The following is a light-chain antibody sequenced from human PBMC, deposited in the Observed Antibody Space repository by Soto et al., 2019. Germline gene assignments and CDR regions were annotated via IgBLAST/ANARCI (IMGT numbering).Light chain of an antibody. J-gene: IGLJ1*01. V-gene: IGLV2-11*01. Sequence: QSALTQPRSVSGSPGQSVTISCTGTSSDVGGYNYVSWYQHHPGKAPKLMIYDVTKGPSGVPDRFSGSKSGNTASLTISGLQAEDEADYYCCSYAGGYYVFGSGTKLTVL. CDR2: DVT. CDR1: SSDVGGYNY. CDR3: CSYAGGYYV.